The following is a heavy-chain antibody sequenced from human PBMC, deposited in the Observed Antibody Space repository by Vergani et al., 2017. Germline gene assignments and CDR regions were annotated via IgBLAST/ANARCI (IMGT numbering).Heavy chain of an antibody. CDR3: ARGTYYYDSSGYYQTDY. D-gene: IGHD3-22*01. Sequence: QVQLQESGPGLVKPSETLSLTCTVSGGSISSYYWSWIRQPPGKGLEWIGYIYYSGSTNYNPSLKSLGTISVDTSKNQFSLKLSSVTAADTAVYYCARGTYYYDSSGYYQTDYWGQGTLVTVSS. CDR1: GGSISSYY. V-gene: IGHV4-59*01. J-gene: IGHJ4*02. CDR2: IYYSGST.